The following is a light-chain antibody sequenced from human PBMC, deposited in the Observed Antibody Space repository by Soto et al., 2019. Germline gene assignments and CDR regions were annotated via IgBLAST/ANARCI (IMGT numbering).Light chain of an antibody. J-gene: IGKJ4*01. CDR2: AAS. CDR3: QKYNSAPLT. CDR1: QGIGVY. V-gene: IGKV1-27*01. Sequence: DIQMTQSPSSLSASLGDRVTITCRASQGIGVYLAWFQQKPGKVPKLLICAASTLQSGVPSRFSGSGSGTDFTLTITRLQPEDVATYYCQKYNSAPLTFGGGTKVEIK.